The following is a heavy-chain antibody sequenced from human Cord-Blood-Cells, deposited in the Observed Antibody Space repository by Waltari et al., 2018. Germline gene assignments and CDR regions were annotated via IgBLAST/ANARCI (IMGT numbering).Heavy chain of an antibody. D-gene: IGHD3-10*01. CDR3: ARDGGLWFGELLAYFDY. V-gene: IGHV1-69*01. CDR1: GGTFSSYA. CDR2: IIPIFGTA. J-gene: IGHJ4*02. Sequence: QVQLVQSGAEVKKPGSSVKVSCKASGGTFSSYAISWVRQAPGQGLEWMGGIIPIFGTANYAQKSQGRVTITADESTSTAYMELSSLRSEDTAVYYCARDGGLWFGELLAYFDYWGQGTLVTVSS.